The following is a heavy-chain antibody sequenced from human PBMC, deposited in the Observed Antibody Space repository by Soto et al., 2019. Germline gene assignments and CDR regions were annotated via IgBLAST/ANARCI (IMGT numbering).Heavy chain of an antibody. CDR2: MYYSGTS. Sequence: QLQLQESGPGLVRPSETLSLACTVSGGSITSSSSYWGWIRQPPGKGLGWIGSMYYSGTSYYNPSLKSRVTISVDTSKNQFSLKLSSVTAADTAMYYCARGPTSDGPAAFDIWGQGTMVTVSS. V-gene: IGHV4-39*01. CDR3: ARGPTSDGPAAFDI. J-gene: IGHJ3*02. CDR1: GGSITSSSSY.